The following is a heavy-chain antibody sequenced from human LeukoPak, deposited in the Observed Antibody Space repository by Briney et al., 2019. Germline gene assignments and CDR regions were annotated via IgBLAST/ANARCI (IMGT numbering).Heavy chain of an antibody. J-gene: IGHJ3*02. CDR3: ARGLYYYDSSGYYGNTFDI. CDR2: IGTTGDT. V-gene: IGHV3-13*04. Sequence: GGSLTLFCAASGFTFSSYDTHWVRQPTGKGLEWVSGIGTTGDTYYPGSVKGRFTISRENAKNALYLQMNSLRAGDTAVYYCARGLYYYDSSGYYGNTFDIWGQGTMVIVSS. D-gene: IGHD3-22*01. CDR1: GFTFSSYD.